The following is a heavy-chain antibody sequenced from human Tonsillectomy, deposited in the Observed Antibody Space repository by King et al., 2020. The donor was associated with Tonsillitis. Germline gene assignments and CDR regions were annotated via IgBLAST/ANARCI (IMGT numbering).Heavy chain of an antibody. CDR2: INPNSDDT. J-gene: IGHJ4*02. Sequence: QVQLVQSGAEVKKPGASVKVSCKASGFTFTGYYMHWVRQAPGQGLEWMGWINPNSDDTNYAQKFQGRVTMTRDTSISTAYMELSRLRSDDTAVFYCASSGDYGDHHFWGQGTLVTVSS. V-gene: IGHV1-2*02. D-gene: IGHD4-17*01. CDR3: ASSGDYGDHHF. CDR1: GFTFTGYY.